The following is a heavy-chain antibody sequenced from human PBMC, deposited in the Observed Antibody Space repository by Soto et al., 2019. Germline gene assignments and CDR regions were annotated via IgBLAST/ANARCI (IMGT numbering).Heavy chain of an antibody. CDR2: IYYSGST. Sequence: SETLSLTCTVSGGSISSYYWSWIRQPPGKGLEWIGYIYYSGSTNYNPSLKSRVTISVDTSKNQFSLKLSSVTAADTAVYYCARVYYYDSSGYYLYYYYGMDVWGQGTTVTVSS. V-gene: IGHV4-59*01. J-gene: IGHJ6*02. D-gene: IGHD3-22*01. CDR3: ARVYYYDSSGYYLYYYYGMDV. CDR1: GGSISSYY.